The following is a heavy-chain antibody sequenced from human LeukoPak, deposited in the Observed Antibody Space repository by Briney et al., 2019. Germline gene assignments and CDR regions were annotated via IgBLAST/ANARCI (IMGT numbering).Heavy chain of an antibody. D-gene: IGHD6-6*01. CDR1: GFTFSSYA. J-gene: IGHJ6*03. Sequence: GGSLILSCAASGFTFSSYAMSWVRQAPGKGLEWVSAISGSGGSTYYADSVKGRFTISRDNSKNTLYLQMNSLRAEDTAVYYCANHALAARPPYYYYYYMDVWGKGTAVTVSS. CDR2: ISGSGGST. CDR3: ANHALAARPPYYYYYYMDV. V-gene: IGHV3-23*01.